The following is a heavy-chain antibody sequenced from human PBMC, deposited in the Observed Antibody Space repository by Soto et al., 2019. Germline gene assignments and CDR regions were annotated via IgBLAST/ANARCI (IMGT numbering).Heavy chain of an antibody. J-gene: IGHJ5*02. CDR1: GGTFSSYA. D-gene: IGHD2-8*01. Sequence: ASVKVSCKASGGTFSSYAISWVRQAPGQGLEWMGGIIPIFGTANYAQKFQGRVTITADKSTSTAYMELSSLRSEDTAVYYCARSRYCTNGVSYAPPTLPDLNWFDPWGQGTLVTVSS. CDR3: ARSRYCTNGVSYAPPTLPDLNWFDP. V-gene: IGHV1-69*06. CDR2: IIPIFGTA.